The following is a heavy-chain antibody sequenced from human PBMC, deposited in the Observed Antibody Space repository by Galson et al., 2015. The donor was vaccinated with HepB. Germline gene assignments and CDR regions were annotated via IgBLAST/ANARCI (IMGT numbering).Heavy chain of an antibody. CDR2: NTNGGGRA. J-gene: IGHJ4*02. CDR1: GFTFSGYA. V-gene: IGHV3-23*01. Sequence: SLRLSCAASGFTFSGYAMSWIRQAPGKGLEWVSLNTNGGGRAYYADSVKGRFTISRDDSKNTLYLQMNSLGAEDTALYYCAKRLAYYFDFWGQGTLVTVSS. D-gene: IGHD2-21*01. CDR3: AKRLAYYFDF.